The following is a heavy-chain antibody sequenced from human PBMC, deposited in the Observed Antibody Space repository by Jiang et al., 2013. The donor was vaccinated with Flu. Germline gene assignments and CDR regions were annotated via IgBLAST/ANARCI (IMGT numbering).Heavy chain of an antibody. D-gene: IGHD3-22*01. V-gene: IGHV4-39*01. CDR2: IYYSGST. CDR1: GGSISSSSYY. Sequence: ETLSLTCTVSGGSISSSSYYWGWIRQPPGKGLEWIGSIYYSGSTYYNPSLKSRVTISVDTSKNQFSLKLSSVTAADTAVYYCARGYYYDSSGYYSWFDPWGQGTLVTVSS. CDR3: ARGYYYDSSGYYSWFDP. J-gene: IGHJ5*02.